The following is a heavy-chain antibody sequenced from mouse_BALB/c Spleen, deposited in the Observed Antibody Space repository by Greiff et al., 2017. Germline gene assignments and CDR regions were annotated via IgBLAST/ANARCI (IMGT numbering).Heavy chain of an antibody. D-gene: IGHD2-14*01. CDR2: ISYDGSN. CDR1: GYSITSGYY. J-gene: IGHJ2*01. CDR3: ASTYYRYADY. Sequence: EVQLQESGPGLVKPSQSLSLTCSVTGYSITSGYYWNWIRQFPGNKLEWMGYISYDGSNNYNPSLKNRISITRDTSKNQFFLKLNSVTTEDTATYYCASTYYRYADYWGQGTTLTVSS. V-gene: IGHV3-6*02.